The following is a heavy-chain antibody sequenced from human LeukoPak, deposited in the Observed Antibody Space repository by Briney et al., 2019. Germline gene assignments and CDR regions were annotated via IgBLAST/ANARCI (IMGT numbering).Heavy chain of an antibody. Sequence: QPGGSLRLSCAASGFTVSSNYMSWVRQAPGKGLEWVSVIYSGGSTYYADSVKGRFTISRDNPKNTLYLQMTSLIAEDTAVYYCARGAPSGGNLFEYWGQGTLVTVSS. CDR3: ARGAPSGGNLFEY. CDR2: IYSGGST. D-gene: IGHD1-14*01. J-gene: IGHJ4*02. CDR1: GFTVSSNY. V-gene: IGHV3-53*01.